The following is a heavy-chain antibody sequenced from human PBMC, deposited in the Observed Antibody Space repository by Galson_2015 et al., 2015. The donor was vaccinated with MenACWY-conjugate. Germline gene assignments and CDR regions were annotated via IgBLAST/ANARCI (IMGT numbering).Heavy chain of an antibody. CDR2: ISDSGIT. V-gene: IGHV4-59*08. Sequence: ETLSLTCTVSGGSMRSYYWSWIRQPPGKGLEWIGFISDSGITNYNPSLKSRVTISLVTSKNQFSLKRSSVTATDTAVYFCARQARKTTVVPPDFDSWGQGTLVTVSP. CDR3: ARQARKTTVVPPDFDS. J-gene: IGHJ4*02. CDR1: GGSMRSYY. D-gene: IGHD4-23*01.